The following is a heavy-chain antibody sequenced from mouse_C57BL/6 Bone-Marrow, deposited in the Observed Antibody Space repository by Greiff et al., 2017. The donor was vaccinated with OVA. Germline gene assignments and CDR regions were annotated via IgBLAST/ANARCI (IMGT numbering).Heavy chain of an antibody. CDR1: GFSLTSYA. CDR2: IWTGGGT. D-gene: IGHD1-1*01. Sequence: QVQLQQSGPGLVAPSQSLSITCTVSGFSLTSYAISWVRQPPGKGLEWLGVIWTGGGTNYNSALKSRLSISKDNSKSQVFLKMNSLQTDDTARYYCARNVYYGSSWYFDVWGTGTTVTVSS. V-gene: IGHV2-9-1*01. J-gene: IGHJ1*03. CDR3: ARNVYYGSSWYFDV.